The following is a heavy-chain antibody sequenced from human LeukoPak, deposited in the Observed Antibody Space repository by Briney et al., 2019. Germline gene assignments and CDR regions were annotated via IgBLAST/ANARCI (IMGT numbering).Heavy chain of an antibody. CDR1: GYSFTSYW. V-gene: IGHV5-51*01. D-gene: IGHD3-22*01. Sequence: GESLKISCKGSGYSFTSYWIGWVRQMPGKGLEWMGIIYPDDSDTRYSPSFQGQVTLSADNSISTAYLQWSSLKASDTAMYCCVRQAHFDSSGYYGEAFDIWGQGTMVTVSS. J-gene: IGHJ3*02. CDR3: VRQAHFDSSGYYGEAFDI. CDR2: IYPDDSDT.